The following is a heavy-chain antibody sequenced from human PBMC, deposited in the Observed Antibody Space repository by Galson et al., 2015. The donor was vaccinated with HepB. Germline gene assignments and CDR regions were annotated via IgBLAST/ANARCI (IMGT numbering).Heavy chain of an antibody. CDR3: VREASSGRGWYSGFEY. J-gene: IGHJ4*02. D-gene: IGHD6-19*01. Sequence: SLRLSCAGSGFIFTNSWINWVRQAPGKGLEWVANIREDGSYEFYVDSVKGRVTISRDSANNLVYLQINNLRVEDTAVYYCVREASSGRGWYSGFEYWGQGTLVTVSS. CDR2: IREDGSYE. V-gene: IGHV3-7*05. CDR1: GFIFTNSW.